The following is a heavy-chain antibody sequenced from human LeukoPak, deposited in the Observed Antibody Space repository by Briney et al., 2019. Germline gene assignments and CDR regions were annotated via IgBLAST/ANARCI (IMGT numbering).Heavy chain of an antibody. Sequence: GGSLRLSCAASGFTFSSYWMSWVRQAPGKGLEWVANIKQDGSEKYYVDSVKGRFTISKDNSKNTLYLQMNSLRAEDTAVYYCARQLRDYDILTGYYLGYYYYMDVWGKGTTVTISS. CDR2: IKQDGSEK. J-gene: IGHJ6*03. D-gene: IGHD3-9*01. CDR3: ARQLRDYDILTGYYLGYYYYMDV. V-gene: IGHV3-7*03. CDR1: GFTFSSYW.